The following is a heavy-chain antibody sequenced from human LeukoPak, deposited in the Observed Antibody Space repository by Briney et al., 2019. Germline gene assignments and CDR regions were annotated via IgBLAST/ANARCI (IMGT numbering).Heavy chain of an antibody. CDR3: ARVRGSSGSYEYYHYMDV. Sequence: SETLSLTCTVSGGPISYFYWIWIPQPAGKALEWIGRIYTSGSTNYNPSLKSRVTMSVDTSKKQFSLKLSSVTAADTAVYYCARVRGSSGSYEYYHYMDVWGKGTTVTISS. CDR2: IYTSGST. J-gene: IGHJ6*03. CDR1: GGPISYFY. D-gene: IGHD1-26*01. V-gene: IGHV4-4*07.